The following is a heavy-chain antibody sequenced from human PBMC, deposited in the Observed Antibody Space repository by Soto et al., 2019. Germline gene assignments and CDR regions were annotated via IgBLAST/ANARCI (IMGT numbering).Heavy chain of an antibody. CDR2: ITGSSDYT. CDR1: GFTFSDYY. J-gene: IGHJ6*02. V-gene: IGHV3-11*05. Sequence: QVQLVESGGGLVRPGGSLRLCCAASGFTFSDYYMTWIHQAPGKGLEWVSYITGSSDYTNYADSVKGRFTISRDNVKNSLYLQMNSLRAEDTAVYYCAREYYYGMDVWGQGTTVTVSS. CDR3: AREYYYGMDV.